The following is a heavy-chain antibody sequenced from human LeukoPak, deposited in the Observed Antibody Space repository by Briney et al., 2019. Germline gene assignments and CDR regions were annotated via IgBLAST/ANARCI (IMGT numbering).Heavy chain of an antibody. CDR3: ATLPIFDYYYYYGMDV. D-gene: IGHD3-3*02. J-gene: IGHJ6*02. CDR2: IYSGGST. Sequence: AGGSLRLSCAASGFTVSSNYMSWVRQAPGKGLEWVSVIYSGGSTYYADSVKGRFTISRDNSKNTLYLQMNSLRAEDTAVYYCATLPIFDYYYYYGMDVWGQGTTVTVSS. V-gene: IGHV3-53*01. CDR1: GFTVSSNY.